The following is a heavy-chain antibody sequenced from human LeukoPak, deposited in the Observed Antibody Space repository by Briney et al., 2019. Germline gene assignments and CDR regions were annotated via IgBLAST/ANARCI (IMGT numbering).Heavy chain of an antibody. Sequence: SETLSLTCTVSGGSISTYYWSWIRQPPGKGLEWIGYISYSGSTNYNPSLKSRVTISVDTSKNQFSLKLSSVTPADTAVYCCARHYYDSSGYWINDFWGQGTLVTVSS. CDR3: ARHYYDSSGYWINDF. V-gene: IGHV4-59*01. J-gene: IGHJ4*02. CDR2: ISYSGST. D-gene: IGHD3-22*01. CDR1: GGSISTYY.